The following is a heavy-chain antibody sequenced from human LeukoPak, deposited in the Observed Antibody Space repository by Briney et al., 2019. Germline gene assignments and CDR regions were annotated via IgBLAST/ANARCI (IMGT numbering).Heavy chain of an antibody. D-gene: IGHD3-22*01. J-gene: IGHJ4*02. CDR3: ARGSSGYFDY. Sequence: SVEVSCKASGGTFSSYAISWVRQAPGQGLEWMGGIIPIFGTANYAQKFQGRVTITTDESTSTAYTELSSLRSEDTAVYYCARGSSGYFDYWGQGTLVTVSS. CDR2: IIPIFGTA. V-gene: IGHV1-69*05. CDR1: GGTFSSYA.